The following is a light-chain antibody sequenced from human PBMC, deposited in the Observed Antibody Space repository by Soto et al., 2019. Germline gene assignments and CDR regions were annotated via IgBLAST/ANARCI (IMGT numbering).Light chain of an antibody. J-gene: IGKJ2*01. CDR3: QQYGSSPRT. Sequence: EIVLTQSPGTLSLSPGERATLSCRASQSVSSIYLAWYQQKPGQAPRLLISGASSRATGIPDRFSGSGSGTDFTLTISRLVPEDFAVYYCQQYGSSPRTFGQGTKLEIK. V-gene: IGKV3-20*01. CDR2: GAS. CDR1: QSVSSIY.